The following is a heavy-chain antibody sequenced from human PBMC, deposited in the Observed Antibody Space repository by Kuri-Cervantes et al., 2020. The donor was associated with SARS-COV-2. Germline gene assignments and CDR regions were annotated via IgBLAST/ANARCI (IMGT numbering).Heavy chain of an antibody. CDR1: GFTFSSYS. CDR2: ISSSSSYI. CDR3: ARDHRSGPEGIYFDY. J-gene: IGHJ4*02. V-gene: IGHV3-21*01. Sequence: GGSLRLSCAASGFTFSSYSMNWVRQAPGKGLELVPSISSSSSYIYYADSVKGRFTISRDNAKNSLYLQMNSLRAEDTAVYYCARDHRSGPEGIYFDYWGQGTLVTVSS. D-gene: IGHD6-13*01.